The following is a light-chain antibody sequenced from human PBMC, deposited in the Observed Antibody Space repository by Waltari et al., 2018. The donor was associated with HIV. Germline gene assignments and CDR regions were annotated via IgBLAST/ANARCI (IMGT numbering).Light chain of an antibody. J-gene: IGKJ3*01. V-gene: IGKV3-20*01. Sequence: EIVLTQSPGTLSLSPGERATLSCRASQSVRSSYLAWYQQKPGQAPRLLIHGASSRATGIPDRFSGSGSGTDFTLTISRLEPEDFAVYYCQQYGSSFTFGPGTKVDIK. CDR2: GAS. CDR1: QSVRSSY. CDR3: QQYGSSFT.